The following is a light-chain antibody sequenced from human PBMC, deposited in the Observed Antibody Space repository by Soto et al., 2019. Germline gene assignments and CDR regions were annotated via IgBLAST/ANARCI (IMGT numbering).Light chain of an antibody. CDR3: QQRSNWPLT. CDR1: QSVSSSY. V-gene: IGKV3D-20*02. CDR2: GAS. J-gene: IGKJ4*01. Sequence: EIVLTRSPGTLSLSPGERATLSCRASQSVSSSYLAWYQQKPGQAPRLLIYGASSRATGIPDRFSGSGFGTDLTITISSLEPEDCEVYYCQQRSNWPLTFGGGTKVDIK.